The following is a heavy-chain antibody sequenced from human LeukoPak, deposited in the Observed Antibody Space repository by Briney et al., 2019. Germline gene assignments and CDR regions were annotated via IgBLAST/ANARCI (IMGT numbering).Heavy chain of an antibody. J-gene: IGHJ6*02. CDR1: GGSINSSSYY. D-gene: IGHD6-13*01. CDR2: FYYSGGT. V-gene: IGHV4-61*05. Sequence: LGTLSLTCTVSGGSINSSSYYWVWIRQPPGKGLEWIGYFYYSGGTNYDPSLQSRFTISAHTSKNQFSLNLISLTAADTAVYFCTRLGAAAGSGLYFYDGMDVWGPGTTITVSS. CDR3: TRLGAAAGSGLYFYDGMDV.